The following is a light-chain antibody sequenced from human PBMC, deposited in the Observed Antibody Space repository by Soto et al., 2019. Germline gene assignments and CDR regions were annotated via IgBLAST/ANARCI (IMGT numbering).Light chain of an antibody. J-gene: IGLJ1*01. CDR3: CSYAGMYSDV. CDR2: DVS. V-gene: IGLV2-11*01. CDR1: SSDVGGYNY. Sequence: QSALTQPRSVSGSPGQSVTISCTGTSSDVGGYNYVSWYQQHPGKAPKLMIYDVSKRPSGVPDRFSGSKSGNTASLTISGLQAEDEADYFCCSYAGMYSDVFAAGTKLTVL.